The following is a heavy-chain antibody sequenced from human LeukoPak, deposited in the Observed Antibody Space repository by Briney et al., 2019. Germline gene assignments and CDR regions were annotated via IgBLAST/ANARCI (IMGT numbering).Heavy chain of an antibody. CDR3: ARGVLWFGIDY. J-gene: IGHJ4*02. V-gene: IGHV4-38-2*01. D-gene: IGHD3-10*01. CDR1: GYSISSGYY. Sequence: SETLSLTCAVSGYSISSGYYWGWIRQPPGKGLEWIGGIYHSGSTYYNPSLKSRVTISVDTSKNQFSLKLSSVTAADTAVYYCARGVLWFGIDYWGQGTLVTVSS. CDR2: IYHSGST.